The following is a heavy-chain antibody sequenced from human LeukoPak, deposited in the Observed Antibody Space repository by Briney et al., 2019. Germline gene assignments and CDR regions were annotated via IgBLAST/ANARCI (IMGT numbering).Heavy chain of an antibody. CDR1: GGSISSGSYY. CDR2: VYTSGST. CDR3: ARHERSRVPAAEYFDY. Sequence: PSETLSLTCTVSGGSISSGSYYWSWIRQLAGKGLEWIGRVYTSGSTNFNPSLKSRVTISVDTSKNQFSLKLSSVTAADTAVYYCARHERSRVPAAEYFDYWGQGTLVTVSS. D-gene: IGHD2-2*01. J-gene: IGHJ4*02. V-gene: IGHV4-61*02.